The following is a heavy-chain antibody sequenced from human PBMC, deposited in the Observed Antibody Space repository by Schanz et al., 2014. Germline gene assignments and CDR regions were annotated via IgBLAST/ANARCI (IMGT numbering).Heavy chain of an antibody. V-gene: IGHV3-30*18. Sequence: QVQLVESGGGVVQPERSLRLSCAASGFNFANHAIHWVRQGQGNGLQWVAVISSDGSKKLYAHSVKGRFTISRDNSKNTVNLQMNSLRAEDTAVYYCAKEKEEVAADGSFFDYWGQGTLVTVSS. CDR3: AKEKEEVAADGSFFDY. D-gene: IGHD6-13*01. J-gene: IGHJ4*02. CDR2: ISSDGSKK. CDR1: GFNFANHA.